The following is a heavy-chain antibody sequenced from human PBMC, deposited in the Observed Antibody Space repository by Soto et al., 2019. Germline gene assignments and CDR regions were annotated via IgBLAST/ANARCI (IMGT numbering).Heavy chain of an antibody. V-gene: IGHV5-10-1*01. CDR3: ATMGSLSGSKDY. CDR1: GYSFTSYW. Sequence: GESLKISCKGSGYSFTSYWISWVRQMPGKGLEWMGRIDPSDSYTNYSPSFQGHVTISADKSISTAYLQWSSLKASDTAMYYCATMGSLSGSKDYWGQGTLVTVS. J-gene: IGHJ4*02. D-gene: IGHD3-10*01. CDR2: IDPSDSYT.